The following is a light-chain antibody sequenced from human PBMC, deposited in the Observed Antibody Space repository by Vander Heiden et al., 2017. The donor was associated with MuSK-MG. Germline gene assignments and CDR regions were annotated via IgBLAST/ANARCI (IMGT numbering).Light chain of an antibody. CDR3: QQSDSSPRT. V-gene: IGKV1-39*01. CDR1: QTMSSY. Sequence: DIQMTQSPSSLSASVGDRVTITCRASQTMSSYLNWYQQKPGKAPKLLIYGATSLQSGVPSRFSGSGSGTDFTLTISSLQPEDFATYYCQQSDSSPRTFGQGTLMEIK. J-gene: IGKJ5*01. CDR2: GAT.